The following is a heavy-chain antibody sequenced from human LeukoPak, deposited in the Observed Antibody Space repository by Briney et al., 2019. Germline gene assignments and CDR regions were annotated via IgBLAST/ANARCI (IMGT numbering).Heavy chain of an antibody. J-gene: IGHJ4*02. Sequence: PGGSLRLSCAASGFTFSTYAMSWVRQAPGKGLEWVSSIIGSGDSTSYVDSVKGRFTISRDNSKNTLYLQMNSLKAEDTAVYYCAKTHYDYIWGSPDYWGQGTLVTVSS. V-gene: IGHV3-23*01. D-gene: IGHD3-16*01. CDR2: IIGSGDST. CDR3: AKTHYDYIWGSPDY. CDR1: GFTFSTYA.